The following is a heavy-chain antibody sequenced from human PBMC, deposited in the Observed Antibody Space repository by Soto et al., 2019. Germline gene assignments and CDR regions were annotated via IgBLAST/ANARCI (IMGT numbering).Heavy chain of an antibody. CDR1: GFTFSTYA. CDR3: AKTHGYPYYFDY. Sequence: EVQLLESGGGLVQPGGSLRLSCAASGFTFSTYAMSWVRQAPGKGLEWVSTISGSGDTTYYVDSVKGRFTISRDSSKNTLYLQMNGLRAADTAVYYCAKTHGYPYYFDYWGQGTLVTVSS. V-gene: IGHV3-23*01. CDR2: ISGSGDTT. J-gene: IGHJ4*02. D-gene: IGHD5-12*01.